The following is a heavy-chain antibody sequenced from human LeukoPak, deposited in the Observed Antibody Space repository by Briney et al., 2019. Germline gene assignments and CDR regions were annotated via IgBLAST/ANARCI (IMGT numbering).Heavy chain of an antibody. CDR2: IYSGGST. Sequence: GGSLRLSCAASGFTFDNYAMNWVRQAPGKGLEWVSVIYSGGSTYYADSVKGRFTISRDNSKNTLYLQMNSLRAEDTAVYYCARDPSSGGIFDYWGQGTLVTVSS. V-gene: IGHV3-66*01. D-gene: IGHD6-19*01. J-gene: IGHJ4*02. CDR3: ARDPSSGGIFDY. CDR1: GFTFDNYA.